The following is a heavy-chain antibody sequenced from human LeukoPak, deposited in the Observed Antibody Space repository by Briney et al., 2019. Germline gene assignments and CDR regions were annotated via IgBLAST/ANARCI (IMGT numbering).Heavy chain of an antibody. J-gene: IGHJ4*02. CDR3: ARGTRYSSTWYDY. CDR1: GGSISSGGYY. D-gene: IGHD6-13*01. V-gene: IGHV4-31*03. CDR2: IYYSGST. Sequence: SQTLSLTCTVSGGSISSGGYYWSWIRQHPGTGLEWIGYIYYSGSTYYNPSLKSRVTISVDKSKNQFSLKLSSVTAADTAVYYCARGTRYSSTWYDYWGQGTLVTVSS.